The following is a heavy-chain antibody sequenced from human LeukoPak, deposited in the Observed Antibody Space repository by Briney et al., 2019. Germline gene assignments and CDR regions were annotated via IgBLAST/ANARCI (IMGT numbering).Heavy chain of an antibody. CDR2: ISSSSYI. J-gene: IGHJ4*02. CDR3: ARAGRYDYSNYGSFDY. CDR1: GFTFSSDS. V-gene: IGHV3-21*01. Sequence: GGSLRLSCAASGFTFSSDSMNWVRQAPGQGLGWVSSISSSSYICDADSVKGRFTIRRDKAKNSLYLQMNSLRDEDTAVYYCARAGRYDYSNYGSFDYWGQGTLVIVSS. D-gene: IGHD4-11*01.